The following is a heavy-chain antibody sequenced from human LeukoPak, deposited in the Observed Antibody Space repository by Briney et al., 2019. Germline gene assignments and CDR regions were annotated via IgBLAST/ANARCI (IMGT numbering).Heavy chain of an antibody. CDR3: GGYRSAGTEGIGIDY. CDR2: FYYGGST. J-gene: IGHJ4*02. D-gene: IGHD1-7*01. V-gene: IGHV4-39*07. CDR1: GGSISSSNYY. Sequence: SETLSLTCTVSGGSISSSNYYWGWIRQPPGKGLEWIGSFYYGGSTYYNPSLTSRVTMSVDTSKNQFSLKLTSVTAADTAVYHCGGYRSAGTEGIGIDYWGQGILVTVSS.